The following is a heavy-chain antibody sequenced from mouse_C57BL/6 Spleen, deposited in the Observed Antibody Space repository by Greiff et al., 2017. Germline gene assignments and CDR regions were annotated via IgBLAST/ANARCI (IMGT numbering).Heavy chain of an antibody. D-gene: IGHD2-5*01. J-gene: IGHJ1*03. Sequence: EVKLMESGGGLVQSGRSLRLSCATSGFTFSDFYMEWVRQAPGKGLEWIAASRNKANDYTTEYSASVKGRFIVSRDTSQSILYLQMNALRAEDTAIYYCARGSNYEDFDVWGTGTTVTVSS. V-gene: IGHV7-1*01. CDR1: GFTFSDFY. CDR3: ARGSNYEDFDV. CDR2: SRNKANDYTT.